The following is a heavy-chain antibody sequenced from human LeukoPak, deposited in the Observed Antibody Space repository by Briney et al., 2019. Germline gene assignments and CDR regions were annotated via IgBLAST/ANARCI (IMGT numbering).Heavy chain of an antibody. J-gene: IGHJ4*02. CDR3: AKDLDPEYYYGSGSPHDY. Sequence: GGSLRLSCAASGFTFSSYAMSRVRQAPGKGLEWVSAISGSGGSTYYADSVKGRFTISRDNSKNTLYLQMNSLRAEDTAVYYCAKDLDPEYYYGSGSPHDYWGQGTLVTVSS. D-gene: IGHD3-10*01. V-gene: IGHV3-23*01. CDR1: GFTFSSYA. CDR2: ISGSGGST.